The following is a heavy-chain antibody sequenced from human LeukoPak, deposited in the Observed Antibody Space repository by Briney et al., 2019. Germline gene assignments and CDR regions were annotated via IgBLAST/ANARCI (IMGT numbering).Heavy chain of an antibody. CDR1: GYSFTNYW. D-gene: IGHD6-19*01. V-gene: IGHV5-51*01. J-gene: IGHJ4*02. CDR3: GRSISSGWSYIDY. CDR2: INPSDSDT. Sequence: GESLKISCKGSGYSFTNYWIGWVRQMPGKGLEWMGIINPSDSDTRYSPSFQGQVTISADKSISTAYLQWGSLKASDTAMYYCGRSISSGWSYIDYWGQGTLVTVSS.